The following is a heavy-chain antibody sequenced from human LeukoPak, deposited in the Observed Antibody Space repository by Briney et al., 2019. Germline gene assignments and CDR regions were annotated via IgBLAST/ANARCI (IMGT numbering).Heavy chain of an antibody. Sequence: GGSLRLSCAASGFTISSLWMHWVRQAPGKGLVWVSRINSDGSSTSYVDSVKGRFTISRDNAKNTLYLQMNNLRADDTAVCYCARGAYSFDCWGQGTLVTVSS. CDR2: INSDGSST. J-gene: IGHJ4*02. CDR3: ARGAYSFDC. V-gene: IGHV3-74*01. CDR1: GFTISSLW. D-gene: IGHD4-11*01.